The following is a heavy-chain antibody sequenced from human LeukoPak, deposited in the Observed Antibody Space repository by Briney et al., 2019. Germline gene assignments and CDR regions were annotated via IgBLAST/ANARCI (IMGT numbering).Heavy chain of an antibody. CDR2: INHSGST. V-gene: IGHV4-34*01. Sequence: SETLSLTCAVYGGSFSGYYWSWIRQPPGKGLEWIGEINHSGSTNYNPSLKSRVTISVDTSKNQFSLKLNSVTAADTAVYYCARQAPGYCSGGSCYSTKYYFDYWGQGTLVTVSS. J-gene: IGHJ4*02. CDR1: GGSFSGYY. D-gene: IGHD2-15*01. CDR3: ARQAPGYCSGGSCYSTKYYFDY.